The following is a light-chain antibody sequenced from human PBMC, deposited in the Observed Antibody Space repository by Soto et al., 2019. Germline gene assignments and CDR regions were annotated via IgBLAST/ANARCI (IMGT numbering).Light chain of an antibody. CDR1: QSVSSY. CDR3: QVRTNWSIA. CDR2: DAS. V-gene: IGKV3-11*01. J-gene: IGKJ5*01. Sequence: VLTQSPATLSLSPGERATLCCRASQSVSSYLAWYQQKPGQAPRLLIYDASNRATGIPARFSGTGSGTDFTLTINNLDPEDFAVYYCQVRTNWSIAFGRGTRLEIK.